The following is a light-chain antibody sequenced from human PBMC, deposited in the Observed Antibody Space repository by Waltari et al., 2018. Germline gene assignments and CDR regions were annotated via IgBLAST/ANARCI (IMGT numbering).Light chain of an antibody. CDR3: CSHAGSSIYV. CDR1: SSDVWSYNL. CDR2: EVT. V-gene: IGLV2-23*02. Sequence: QSALTQPASVSGSPGQSITISCTGTSSDVWSYNLVSWYQQHPGKAPKLMIYEVTERPSGVSNRFSGSKSDNTASLTISGLQAEDEADYYCCSHAGSSIYVFGTGTKVTIL. J-gene: IGLJ1*01.